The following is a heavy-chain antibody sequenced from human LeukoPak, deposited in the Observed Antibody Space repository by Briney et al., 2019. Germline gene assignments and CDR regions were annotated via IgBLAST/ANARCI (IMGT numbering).Heavy chain of an antibody. J-gene: IGHJ6*03. V-gene: IGHV4-61*01. Sequence: PSETLSLTCTVSGYSISSGYYWSWIRPPPGKGLEWIGYIYYSGSTNYNPSLKSRVTISVDTSKNQFSLKLSSVTAADTAVYYCAREGLGDYGLTSFGTEQLYYYYYMDVWGKGTTVTVSS. D-gene: IGHD4-17*01. CDR1: GYSISSGYY. CDR2: IYYSGST. CDR3: AREGLGDYGLTSFGTEQLYYYYYMDV.